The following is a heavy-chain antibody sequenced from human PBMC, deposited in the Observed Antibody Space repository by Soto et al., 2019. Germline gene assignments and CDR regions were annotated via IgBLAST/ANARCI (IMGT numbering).Heavy chain of an antibody. D-gene: IGHD3-3*01. V-gene: IGHV1-3*01. J-gene: IGHJ6*03. CDR1: GYTFTSYA. CDR2: INAGNGNT. Sequence: QVQLVQSGAEVKKPGASVKVSCKASGYTFTSYAMHWVRQAPGQRLEWMGWINAGNGNTKYSQKFQGRVTITRDTSASTAYMELSSLRSEDTAVYYCARGLGVEWLLSLPPMLDMDVWGKGTTVTVSS. CDR3: ARGLGVEWLLSLPPMLDMDV.